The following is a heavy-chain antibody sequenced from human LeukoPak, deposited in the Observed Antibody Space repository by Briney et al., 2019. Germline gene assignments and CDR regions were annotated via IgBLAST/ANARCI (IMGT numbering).Heavy chain of an antibody. Sequence: SGTLSLTCVVSGGSISSSNWWSWVRQPPEKGLEWIGEIYHSGSTNYNPSLKSRVTMSVDKSKNQFSLKLSSVTAADTAVYYCARRAGAYSHPYDYWGQGTLVTVSS. J-gene: IGHJ4*02. CDR2: IYHSGST. V-gene: IGHV4-4*02. CDR1: GGSISSSNW. D-gene: IGHD4/OR15-4a*01. CDR3: ARRAGAYSHPYDY.